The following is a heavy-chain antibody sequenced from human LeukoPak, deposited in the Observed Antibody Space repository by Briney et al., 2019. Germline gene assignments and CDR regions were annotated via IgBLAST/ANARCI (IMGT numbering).Heavy chain of an antibody. CDR1: GFSLSTSGLG. CDR3: AHLSTRDSRGNYQLYWYFDL. CDR2: IYWNDDK. V-gene: IGHV2-5*01. Sequence: ESGPTLVKPTQTLTLTCTFSGFSLSTSGLGVAWIRQPPGKALEWLALIYWNDDKRYSPSLQNRLNITKDTSKNQVVLTMTNMDPVDTATYYCAHLSTRDSRGNYQLYWYFDLWGRGTLVTVSS. J-gene: IGHJ2*01. D-gene: IGHD3-22*01.